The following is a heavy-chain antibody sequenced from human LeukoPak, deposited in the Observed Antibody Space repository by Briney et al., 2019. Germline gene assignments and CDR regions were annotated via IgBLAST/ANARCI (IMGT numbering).Heavy chain of an antibody. J-gene: IGHJ4*02. V-gene: IGHV4-39*07. D-gene: IGHD3-22*01. CDR1: GGSISSGGYY. Sequence: NPSETLSLTCTVSGGSISSGGYYWSWIRQPPGKGLEWIGEINHSGSTNYNPSLKSRVTISVDTSKKQFSLKLSSVTAADTAVYYCVTYYFDSSGPKKNYWGQGTLVTVSS. CDR3: VTYYFDSSGPKKNY. CDR2: INHSGST.